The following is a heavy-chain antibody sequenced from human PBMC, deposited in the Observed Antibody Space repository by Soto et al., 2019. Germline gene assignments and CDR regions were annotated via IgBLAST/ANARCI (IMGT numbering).Heavy chain of an antibody. CDR3: ARDGRFYDSGAYGLANDACDV. D-gene: IGHD3-22*01. Sequence: SLKVSCKASGYTFTGYHMHWLPQAPGPGLEWMGWINPNSVGRNYAQKFQGRVSMTRDTSISTAYMEVSRLRSDDTAVYYCARDGRFYDSGAYGLANDACDVWGKGKMVNASS. J-gene: IGHJ3*01. CDR2: INPNSVGR. CDR1: GYTFTGYH. V-gene: IGHV1-2*02.